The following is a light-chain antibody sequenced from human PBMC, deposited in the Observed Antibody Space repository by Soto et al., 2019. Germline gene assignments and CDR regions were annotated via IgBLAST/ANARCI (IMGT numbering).Light chain of an antibody. CDR2: GNS. Sequence: QSVLTQPPSVSGAPGQRVTISCTGSSSNIAAGYDVHWYQQLPGTAPKLLIYGNSNRPAGVPDRFACSKSGTSASLAITGVQAEDAAYYCRQSYDSSLRGAIFGGGTKLTVL. CDR3: QSYDSSLRGAI. V-gene: IGLV1-40*01. CDR1: SSNIAAGYD. J-gene: IGLJ2*01.